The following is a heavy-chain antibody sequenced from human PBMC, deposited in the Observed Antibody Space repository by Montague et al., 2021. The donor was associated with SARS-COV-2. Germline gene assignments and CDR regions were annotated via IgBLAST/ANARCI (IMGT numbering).Heavy chain of an antibody. D-gene: IGHD2-2*01. CDR3: ARPSCSSTSCYGPLWY. Sequence: SETLSLTCAVYCESFSGYYWSWIRQPPGKGLEWIGEINHSGSTNSNPSLKSRLTISVDTSKNQFSLKLSSVTAADTAVYYCARPSCSSTSCYGPLWYWGQGTLVTVSS. V-gene: IGHV4-34*01. CDR1: CESFSGYY. J-gene: IGHJ4*02. CDR2: INHSGST.